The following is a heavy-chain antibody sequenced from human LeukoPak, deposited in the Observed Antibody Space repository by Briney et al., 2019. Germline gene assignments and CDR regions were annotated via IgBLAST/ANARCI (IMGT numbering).Heavy chain of an antibody. CDR1: GFTLSSYC. D-gene: IGHD2-15*01. V-gene: IGHV3-23*01. J-gene: IGHJ4*02. CDR3: AKAPVTTCSGAYCYPFDY. Sequence: GGSLRLSCAASGFTLSSYCMSWVRQGPGKGLEWVSAISVSGNTYHADSVKGRFTISRDSYKNTLYLQMNSLRAEDAAVYYCAKAPVTTCSGAYCYPFDYWGQGTLVTVSS. CDR2: ISVSGNT.